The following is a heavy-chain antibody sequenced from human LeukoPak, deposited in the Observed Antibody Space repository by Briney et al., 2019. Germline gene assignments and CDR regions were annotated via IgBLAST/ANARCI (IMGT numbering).Heavy chain of an antibody. CDR3: VRDGQPGFDY. Sequence: ASVKVSCKASGYTFTGYFIHWVRQAPGQGLEWMGRITPNTGGTKYTQKFQGRVTMTRDTSITTVYLDTSILRSDDAAVYYCVRDGQPGFDYWGQGTLVTVSS. V-gene: IGHV1-2*06. D-gene: IGHD1-14*01. CDR1: GYTFTGYF. CDR2: ITPNTGGT. J-gene: IGHJ4*02.